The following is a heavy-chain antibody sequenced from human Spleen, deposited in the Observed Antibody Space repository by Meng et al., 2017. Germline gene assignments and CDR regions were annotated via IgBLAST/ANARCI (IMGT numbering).Heavy chain of an antibody. CDR1: RGSFSCDY. CDR3: ARGGVTTVTSFDS. CDR2: INHSGST. Sequence: LLKPLTTTSLSFACCRGSFSCDYWSWIRQPPGKGLDCVGEINHSGSTYYNPSLKIRVTISVDTSKDQFSLQLSSVTAPDAAVYFCARGGVTTVTSFDSWGQGTLVTVSS. V-gene: IGHV4-34*01. J-gene: IGHJ4*02. D-gene: IGHD4-17*01.